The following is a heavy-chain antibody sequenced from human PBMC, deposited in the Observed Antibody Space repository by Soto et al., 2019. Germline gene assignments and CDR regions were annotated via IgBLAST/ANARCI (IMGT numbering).Heavy chain of an antibody. CDR2: IIPIFGTA. D-gene: IGHD3-22*01. V-gene: IGHV1-69*13. J-gene: IGHJ3*02. CDR1: GGTFSSYA. Sequence: SVKVSCKASGGTFSSYAISWVRQAPGQGLEWMGGIIPIFGTANYAQKFQGRVTITADESTSTAYMELSSLRSEDTAVHYCARGQDYYDSSGYYWGAFDIWGQGTMVTVSS. CDR3: ARGQDYYDSSGYYWGAFDI.